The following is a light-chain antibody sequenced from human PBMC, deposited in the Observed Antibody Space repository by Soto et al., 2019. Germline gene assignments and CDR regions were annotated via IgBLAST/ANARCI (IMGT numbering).Light chain of an antibody. J-gene: IGLJ2*01. Sequence: QSVLTQPRSVSGSPGQSVTISCTGTSSDVGGYNYVSWYQHHPGKAPKLMIYDVSYRPSGVPDRFSASKSGNTASLTISGLQAEDEADYYCCSYAGSNSKVVFGGGTKLTVL. CDR3: CSYAGSNSKVV. V-gene: IGLV2-11*01. CDR2: DVS. CDR1: SSDVGGYNY.